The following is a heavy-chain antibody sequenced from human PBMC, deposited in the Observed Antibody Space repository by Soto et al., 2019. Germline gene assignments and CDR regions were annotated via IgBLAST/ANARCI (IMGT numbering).Heavy chain of an antibody. Sequence: GGSLRLSCTASGFTFGDYAMSWFSQAPGKGLGWVGFIRSNAYGGTTEYAESVKGRFTISRDDSKSIAYLQMNSLKTEDTAVYYCTRANDHGDSYYYYMDVWGKGTTVTVSS. D-gene: IGHD4-17*01. CDR2: IRSNAYGGTT. V-gene: IGHV3-49*03. CDR3: TRANDHGDSYYYYMDV. CDR1: GFTFGDYA. J-gene: IGHJ6*03.